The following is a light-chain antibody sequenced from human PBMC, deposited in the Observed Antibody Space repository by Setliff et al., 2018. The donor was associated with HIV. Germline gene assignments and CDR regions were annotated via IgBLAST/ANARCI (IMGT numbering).Light chain of an antibody. CDR1: TSNIGNNY. J-gene: IGLJ3*02. V-gene: IGLV1-51*02. CDR2: ENN. CDR3: GTWDTSLSSWV. Sequence: QSVLTQPPSVSAAPGQKVSVSCSGRTSNIGNNYVSWYKQLPGTAPKLLIYENNKRPSGIPDRFSGSKSGTSATLGITGLQTGDEADYYCGTWDTSLSSWVFGGGTKVTVL.